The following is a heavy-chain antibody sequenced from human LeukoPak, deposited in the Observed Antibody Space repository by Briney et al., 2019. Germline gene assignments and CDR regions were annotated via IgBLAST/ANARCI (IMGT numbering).Heavy chain of an antibody. CDR3: ARHPNSNWDY. D-gene: IGHD6-13*01. Sequence: GGSLRLSCAASGFTVSSNYMSWVRQVPGKGLEWVVNINEGGNEKNYVDSVKGRFTASRDNAQNSLYLQMNSLRVEDTAVYYCARHPNSNWDYWGQGTLVTVSS. CDR2: INEGGNEK. CDR1: GFTVSSNY. J-gene: IGHJ4*02. V-gene: IGHV3-7*03.